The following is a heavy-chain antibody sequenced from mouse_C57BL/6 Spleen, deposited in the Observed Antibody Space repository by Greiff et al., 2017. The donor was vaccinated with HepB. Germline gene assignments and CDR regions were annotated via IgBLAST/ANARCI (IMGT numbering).Heavy chain of an antibody. D-gene: IGHD4-1*01. CDR2: IRNKANGYTT. CDR1: GFTFTDYY. J-gene: IGHJ3*01. CDR3: ASSPKTGTGAY. Sequence: EVKLMESGGGLVQPGGSLSLSCAASGFTFTDYYMSWVRQPPGKALEWLGFIRNKANGYTTEYSASVKGRFTISRDNSQSILYLQMNALRAEDSATYYCASSPKTGTGAYWGQGTLVTVSA. V-gene: IGHV7-3*01.